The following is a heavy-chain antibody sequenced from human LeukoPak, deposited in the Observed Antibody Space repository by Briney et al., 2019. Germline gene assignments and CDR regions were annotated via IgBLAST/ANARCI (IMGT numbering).Heavy chain of an antibody. Sequence: PGGSLRLSCAASGFTFSSYEMNWVRQAPGKGLEWVANIKQDGSETYSVDSVKGRFIISRGNAKNSLFLQMNSLRVEDTAIYYCARDMFRLWGDFDSWGQGTPVTVSS. D-gene: IGHD3-10*01. CDR3: ARDMFRLWGDFDS. CDR1: GFTFSSYE. J-gene: IGHJ4*02. CDR2: IKQDGSET. V-gene: IGHV3-7*01.